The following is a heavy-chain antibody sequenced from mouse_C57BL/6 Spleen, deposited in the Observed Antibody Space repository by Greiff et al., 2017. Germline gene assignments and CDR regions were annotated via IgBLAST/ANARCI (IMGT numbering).Heavy chain of an antibody. Sequence: QVQLKESGAELVKPGASVKMSCKASGYTFTTYPIEWMKQNHEKSLEWIGNFHPYNDDTKYNEKFKGKATLTVEKSSSTVYLELSRLTSDDSAVYYCAIITTVVATGYFDVWGTGTTVTVSS. CDR1: GYTFTTYP. CDR3: AIITTVVATGYFDV. CDR2: FHPYNDDT. V-gene: IGHV1-47*01. J-gene: IGHJ1*03. D-gene: IGHD1-1*01.